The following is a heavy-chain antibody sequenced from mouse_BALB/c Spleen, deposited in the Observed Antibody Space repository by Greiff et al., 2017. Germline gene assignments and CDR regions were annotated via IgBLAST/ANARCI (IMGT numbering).Heavy chain of an antibody. J-gene: IGHJ4*01. V-gene: IGHV14-1*02. CDR3: ARSRGYRYDEGYAMDY. CDR2: IDPENGNT. CDR1: GFNIKDYY. D-gene: IGHD2-14*01. Sequence: EVQLQQSGAELVRPGALVKLSCKASGFNIKDYYMHWVKQRPEQGLEWIGWIDPENGNTIYDPKFQGKASITADTSSNTAYLQLSSLTSEDTAVYYCARSRGYRYDEGYAMDYWGQGTSVTVSS.